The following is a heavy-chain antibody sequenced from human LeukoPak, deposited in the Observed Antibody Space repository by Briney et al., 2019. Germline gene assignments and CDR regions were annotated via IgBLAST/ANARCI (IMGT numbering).Heavy chain of an antibody. Sequence: SETLSLTCSVSGGFISDSDYYWGWIRQPPGKGLDWVGSVSYTGSTTYSPSLKSRVTISVDTSKNQFSLKLSSVTAADTAVYYCARRTNRHQWLVAEKYFDYWGQGTLVTVSS. D-gene: IGHD6-19*01. J-gene: IGHJ4*02. CDR3: ARRTNRHQWLVAEKYFDY. CDR2: VSYTGST. V-gene: IGHV4-39*07. CDR1: GGFISDSDYY.